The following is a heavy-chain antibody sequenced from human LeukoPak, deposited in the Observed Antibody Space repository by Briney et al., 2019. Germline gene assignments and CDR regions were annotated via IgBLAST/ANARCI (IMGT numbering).Heavy chain of an antibody. D-gene: IGHD3-22*01. J-gene: IGHJ3*02. CDR3: AKDQADRFLPDSSGYYDAFDI. V-gene: IGHV3-23*01. CDR1: GGSFSDYY. CDR2: ISGSGGST. Sequence: PSETLSLTCAVYGGSFSDYYWSWIRQTPGKGLEWVSAISGSGGSTYYADSVKGRFTISRDNSKNTLYLQMNSLRAEDTAVYYCAKDQADRFLPDSSGYYDAFDIWGQGTMVTVSS.